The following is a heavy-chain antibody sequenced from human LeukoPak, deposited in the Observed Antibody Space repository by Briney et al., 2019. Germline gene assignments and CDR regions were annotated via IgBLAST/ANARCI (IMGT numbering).Heavy chain of an antibody. Sequence: SETLSLTCTVSGGSISSSSYYWGWIRQPPGKGLEWIGSIYYSGSTYYNPSLKSRVTISVDTSKNQFSLKLSSVTAADTAVYYCARGTIVVVPAATRYYYYYYMDVWGKGTTVTVSS. CDR1: GGSISSSSYY. J-gene: IGHJ6*03. CDR2: IYYSGST. CDR3: ARGTIVVVPAATRYYYYYYMDV. D-gene: IGHD2-2*01. V-gene: IGHV4-39*01.